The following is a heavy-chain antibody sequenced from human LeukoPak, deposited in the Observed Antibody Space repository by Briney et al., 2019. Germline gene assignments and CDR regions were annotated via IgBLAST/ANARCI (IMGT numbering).Heavy chain of an antibody. Sequence: ASVKVSCKASGYTFTSYYMHWVRQAPGQGLEWMGIINPSGGSTSCAQKFQGRVTMTRDTSTSTVYMELSSLRSEDTAVYYCARVSDYYDSSGYLFQHWGQGTLVTVSS. V-gene: IGHV1-46*01. CDR1: GYTFTSYY. D-gene: IGHD3-22*01. J-gene: IGHJ1*01. CDR3: ARVSDYYDSSGYLFQH. CDR2: INPSGGST.